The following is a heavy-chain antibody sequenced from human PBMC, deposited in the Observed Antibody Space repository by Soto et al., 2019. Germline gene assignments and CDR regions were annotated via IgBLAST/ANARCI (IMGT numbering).Heavy chain of an antibody. V-gene: IGHV3-30-3*01. CDR3: ATGLVREWELLEDY. CDR2: ISYDGSNK. CDR1: GFTFSSYA. J-gene: IGHJ4*02. D-gene: IGHD1-26*01. Sequence: QVQLVESGGGVVQPGRSLRLSCAASGFTFSSYAMHWVRQAPGKGLEWVAVISYDGSNKYYADSVKGRFTISRDNSKNTLYLQVNSLRAEDTAVYYCATGLVREWELLEDYWGQGTLVTVSS.